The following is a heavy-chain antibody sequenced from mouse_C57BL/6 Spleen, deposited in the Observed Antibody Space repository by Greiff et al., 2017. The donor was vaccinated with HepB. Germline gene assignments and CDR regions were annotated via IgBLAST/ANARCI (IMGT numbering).Heavy chain of an antibody. CDR1: GYTFTSYW. V-gene: IGHV1-64*01. CDR3: AREDGYYGSAY. CDR2: IHPNSGST. D-gene: IGHD2-3*01. Sequence: QVQLQQPGAELVKPGASVTLSCKASGYTFTSYWMHWVKQRPGQGLEWIGMIHPNSGSTNYNEKFKSKATLTVDKSSSTAYMQLSSLTSEDSAVYYCAREDGYYGSAYWGQGTLVTVSA. J-gene: IGHJ3*01.